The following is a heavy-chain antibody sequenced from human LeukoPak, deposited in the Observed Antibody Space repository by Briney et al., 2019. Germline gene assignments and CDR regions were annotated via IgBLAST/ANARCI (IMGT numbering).Heavy chain of an antibody. V-gene: IGHV1-69*06. D-gene: IGHD3-10*01. CDR1: GGTFSSYA. J-gene: IGHJ6*04. CDR2: IIPIFGTA. Sequence: SVKVSCKASGGTFSSYAIGWVRQAPGQGLEWMGGIIPIFGTANYAQKFQGRVTITADKSTSTAYMELSSLRSEDTAVYYCARSVREPNYYYYGMDVWGKGTTVTVSS. CDR3: ARSVREPNYYYYGMDV.